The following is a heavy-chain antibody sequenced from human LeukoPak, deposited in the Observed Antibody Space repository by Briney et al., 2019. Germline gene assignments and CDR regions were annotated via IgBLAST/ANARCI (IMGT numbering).Heavy chain of an antibody. CDR2: IYHSGST. Sequence: PSETLSFTCTVSGGSISSSNWWSWVRQPPGKGLEWIGEIYHSGSTNYNPSLKSRDTISVDTSKNQFSLKLSSVTAADTAVYYCARLNSSSWYWYYYYYMDVWGKGTTVTVSS. J-gene: IGHJ6*03. CDR3: ARLNSSSWYWYYYYYMDV. V-gene: IGHV4-4*02. D-gene: IGHD6-13*01. CDR1: GGSISSSNW.